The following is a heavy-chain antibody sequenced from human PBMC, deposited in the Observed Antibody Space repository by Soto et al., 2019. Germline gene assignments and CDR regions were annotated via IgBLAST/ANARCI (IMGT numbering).Heavy chain of an antibody. CDR2: VSGSAANT. V-gene: IGHV3-23*01. CDR1: GFTFSNYA. J-gene: IGHJ6*02. Sequence: GGSLRLSCAASGFTFSNYAMSWVRQAPGKGLEWVSAVSGSAANTFYADSVKGRFTISRDNAKTSLYLQMNSLRAEDTALYYCAKDRGSGSYAANYYYYGMDVWGQGTTVTVSS. D-gene: IGHD3-10*01. CDR3: AKDRGSGSYAANYYYYGMDV.